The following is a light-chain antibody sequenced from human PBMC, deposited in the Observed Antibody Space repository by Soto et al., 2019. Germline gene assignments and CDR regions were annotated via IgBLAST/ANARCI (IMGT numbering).Light chain of an antibody. Sequence: DIQMTQSPSTLSGSVGDRVTITCRASQTISSWLAWYQQKPGKAPKLLIYKASTLKSGVPSRFSGSGSGTEFTLTISSLQPDDFATYYCQQTYSTLNSFGQGTKLEIK. CDR3: QQTYSTLNS. CDR1: QTISSW. CDR2: KAS. J-gene: IGKJ2*03. V-gene: IGKV1-5*03.